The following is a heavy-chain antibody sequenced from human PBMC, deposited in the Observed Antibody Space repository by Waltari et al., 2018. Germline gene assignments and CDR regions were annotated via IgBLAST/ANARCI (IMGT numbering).Heavy chain of an antibody. CDR1: GYTFTDYS. CDR2: YNPKSGGV. V-gene: IGHV1-2*02. Sequence: QVQLVQSGAEVKKPGASVKVSCQTSGYTFTDYSIHWVRQAPGQGLEWMGGYNPKSGGVKYAQKFQERVTRTRDTSINTADLELGRLKSDDTAVFFCATGFQTYEYDSSAFYLRWGQGTLVNVSS. CDR3: ATGFQTYEYDSSAFYLR. D-gene: IGHD3-22*01. J-gene: IGHJ4*02.